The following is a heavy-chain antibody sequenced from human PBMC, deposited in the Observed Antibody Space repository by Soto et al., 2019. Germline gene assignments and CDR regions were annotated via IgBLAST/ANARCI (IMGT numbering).Heavy chain of an antibody. J-gene: IGHJ4*02. CDR3: ATRYYYGSGSYHLDN. Sequence: QVQLVESGGGVVQPGRSLRISCAASGFTFSSYGMHWVRQAPGKGLEWVAVIWYDGSNKYYAESVKGRFTISRDNSKNTLYLQMNTLRAEDTAVYYCATRYYYGSGSYHLDNWGQGTLVTVSS. V-gene: IGHV3-33*01. CDR1: GFTFSSYG. CDR2: IWYDGSNK. D-gene: IGHD3-10*01.